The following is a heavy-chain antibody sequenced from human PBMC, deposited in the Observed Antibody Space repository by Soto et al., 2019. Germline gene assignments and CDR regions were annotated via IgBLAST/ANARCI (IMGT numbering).Heavy chain of an antibody. V-gene: IGHV1-3*01. Sequence: ASVKVSCKASGYTFTSYAMHWVRQAPGQRLEWMGWINAGNGNTKYSQKFQGRVTITRDTSASTAYMELSSLRSEDTAVYYCAAEVVVAAKWPDHFDYWGQGTLVTVSS. D-gene: IGHD2-15*01. CDR1: GYTFTSYA. CDR2: INAGNGNT. J-gene: IGHJ4*02. CDR3: AAEVVVAAKWPDHFDY.